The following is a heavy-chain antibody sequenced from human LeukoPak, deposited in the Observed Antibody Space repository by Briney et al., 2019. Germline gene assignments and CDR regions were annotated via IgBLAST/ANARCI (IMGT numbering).Heavy chain of an antibody. V-gene: IGHV1-2*02. CDR1: GYTFTGYY. CDR3: ARVDGYYDSSGHYYFLDY. Sequence: GASVKVSCKASGYTFTGYYMHWVRQAPGQGLEWMGWINPNSGGTNYAQKFQGRVTMTRDTSISTAYMELSRLRSDDTAVYYCARVDGYYDSSGHYYFLDYWGQGTLVTVSS. J-gene: IGHJ4*02. D-gene: IGHD3-22*01. CDR2: INPNSGGT.